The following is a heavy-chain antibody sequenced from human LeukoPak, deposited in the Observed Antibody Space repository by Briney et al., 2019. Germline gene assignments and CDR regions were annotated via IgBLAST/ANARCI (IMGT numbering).Heavy chain of an antibody. CDR2: ISYDGSNK. CDR3: AKKVATHLDY. CDR1: GFTFSSYS. Sequence: GGSLRLSCAASGFTFSSYSMNWVRQAPGKGLEWVAVISYDGSNKYYADSVKGRFTISRDNSKNTLYLQMNSLRAEDTAVYYCAKKVATHLDYWGQGTLVTVSS. J-gene: IGHJ4*02. V-gene: IGHV3-30*18. D-gene: IGHD1-26*01.